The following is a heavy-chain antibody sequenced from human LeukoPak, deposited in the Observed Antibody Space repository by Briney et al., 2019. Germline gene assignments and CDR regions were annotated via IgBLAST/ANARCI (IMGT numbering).Heavy chain of an antibody. CDR1: GFTFSSYG. CDR2: IWYGGSNK. Sequence: GRSLRLSCAASGFTFSSYGMHWVRQAPGKGLEWVAVIWYGGSNKYYADSVKGRFTISRDNSKNTLYLQMNSLRAEDTAVYYCAKAIPSPGGYYFDYWGQGTLVTVSS. J-gene: IGHJ4*02. D-gene: IGHD3-16*01. V-gene: IGHV3-33*06. CDR3: AKAIPSPGGYYFDY.